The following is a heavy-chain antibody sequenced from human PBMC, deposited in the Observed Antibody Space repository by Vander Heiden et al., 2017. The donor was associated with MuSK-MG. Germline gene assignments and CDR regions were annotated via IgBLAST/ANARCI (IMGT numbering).Heavy chain of an antibody. Sequence: QVQLVESGGGVVQPGRSLRLFCAASGFTFSSFALHWVRPAPGKGREWVAVIWYDGSNKYYADSVKGRFTISRDNSKNTLYLQMNSLRAEDTAVYYCARTYSGGSCYSDCYFDYWGQGTRGTVS. CDR3: ARTYSGGSCYSDCYFDY. CDR2: IWYDGSNK. CDR1: GFTFSSFA. D-gene: IGHD2-15*01. V-gene: IGHV3-33*01. J-gene: IGHJ4*02.